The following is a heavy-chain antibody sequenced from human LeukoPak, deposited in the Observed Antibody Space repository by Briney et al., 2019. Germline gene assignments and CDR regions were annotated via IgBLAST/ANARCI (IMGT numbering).Heavy chain of an antibody. J-gene: IGHJ4*02. Sequence: SVKVSCKASGGTFSSYAISWVRQAPGQGLEWMGGIIPIFGTANYAQKFQGRVTITADESTSTAYMELSSLRSEDTAVYYCASLGFWSGYQYYFDYWGQGTLVTVSS. CDR2: IIPIFGTA. CDR1: GGTFSSYA. D-gene: IGHD3-3*01. V-gene: IGHV1-69*13. CDR3: ASLGFWSGYQYYFDY.